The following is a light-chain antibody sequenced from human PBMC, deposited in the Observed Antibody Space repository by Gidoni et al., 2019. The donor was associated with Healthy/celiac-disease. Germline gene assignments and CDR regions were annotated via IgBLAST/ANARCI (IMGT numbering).Light chain of an antibody. CDR2: GNG. CDR3: QSYDSSLSGSWV. V-gene: IGLV1-40*01. CDR1: SSNIGAGYD. J-gene: IGLJ3*02. Sequence: QSVLTQPPSVSGAPGQRVPISCTGSSSNIGAGYDVHWYQQLPGTAPKLLIYGNGNRPSGVPDRFSGSKSGTSASLAITGLQAEDEADYYCQSYDSSLSGSWVFGGGTKLTVL.